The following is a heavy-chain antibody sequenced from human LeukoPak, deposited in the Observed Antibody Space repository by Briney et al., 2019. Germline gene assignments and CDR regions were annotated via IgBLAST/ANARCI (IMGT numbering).Heavy chain of an antibody. CDR2: IISSSSYI. V-gene: IGHV3-21*01. CDR1: GFTISSYN. CDR3: ARDPIVVVVAAPEGAFDP. J-gene: IGHJ5*02. D-gene: IGHD2-15*01. Sequence: GGSLRLSCAASGFTISSYNMNWVRQAPGKRRECGSSIISSSSYIYYADSVKRRFTISRDNAKHSLYLQMQRLRAEDTAVYYCARDPIVVVVAAPEGAFDPWGQGTLVTVSS.